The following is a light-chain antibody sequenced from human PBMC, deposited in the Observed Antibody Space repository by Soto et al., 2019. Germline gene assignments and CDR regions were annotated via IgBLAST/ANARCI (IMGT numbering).Light chain of an antibody. J-gene: IGLJ3*02. Sequence: QSALTQPPSASGSPGQSVTISCTGTSSDVGAYNYVSWYQQHPGKAPNLMIYDVSKRPSGVPYRFSVSKSGNAASLTVSGLQGEDEADYYCSSYAGSSWVFGGGTQLTVL. V-gene: IGLV2-8*01. CDR1: SSDVGAYNY. CDR3: SSYAGSSWV. CDR2: DVS.